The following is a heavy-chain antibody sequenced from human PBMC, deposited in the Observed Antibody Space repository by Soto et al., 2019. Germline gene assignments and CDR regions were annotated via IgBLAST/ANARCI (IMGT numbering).Heavy chain of an antibody. CDR2: ISAYNGNT. CDR3: ARVPPPRITMIGDAFDI. CDR1: GYTFTSYG. Sequence: QVQLVQSGAEVKKPGASVKVSCKASGYTFTSYGISWVRQAPGQGLEWMGWISAYNGNTNYAQKLQGRVTMTTDTPTSTAYMELRSLRSDDTAVYYCARVPPPRITMIGDAFDIWGQGTMVTVSS. J-gene: IGHJ3*02. D-gene: IGHD3-10*02. V-gene: IGHV1-18*01.